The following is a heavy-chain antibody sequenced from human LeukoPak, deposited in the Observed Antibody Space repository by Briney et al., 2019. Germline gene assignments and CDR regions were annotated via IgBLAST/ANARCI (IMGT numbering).Heavy chain of an antibody. CDR3: ARAPYYYGSGIYYYYMDV. CDR1: GGTFSSYA. D-gene: IGHD3-10*01. J-gene: IGHJ6*03. V-gene: IGHV1-69*13. CDR2: IIPIFGTA. Sequence: GASVKVSCKASGGTFSSYAISWVRQAPGQGLEWMGGIIPIFGTANYAQKFQGRVTITADESTSTAYMELSSLRSEDTAVYYCARAPYYYGSGIYYYYMDVWGKGTTVTVSS.